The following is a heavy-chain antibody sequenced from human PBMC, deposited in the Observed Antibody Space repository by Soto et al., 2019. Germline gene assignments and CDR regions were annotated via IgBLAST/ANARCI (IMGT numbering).Heavy chain of an antibody. J-gene: IGHJ4*02. V-gene: IGHV4-59*08. CDR2: IYYSGST. D-gene: IGHD1-26*01. CDR1: GGSISSYY. CDR3: TRARVGASSFDY. Sequence: SETLSLTCTVSGGSISSYYWSWIRQPPGKGLEWIGYIYYSGSTNYNPSLKSRVTISVDTSKNQFSLKLSSVTAADTAVYYCTRARVGASSFDYWGQGTLVTVSS.